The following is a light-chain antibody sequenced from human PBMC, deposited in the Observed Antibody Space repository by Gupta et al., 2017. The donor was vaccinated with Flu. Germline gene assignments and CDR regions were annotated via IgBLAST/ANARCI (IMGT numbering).Light chain of an antibody. CDR3: QSYEV. CDR1: SDSIASNY. V-gene: IGLV6-57*01. J-gene: IGLJ2*01. CDR2: EDN. Sequence: CTRSSDSIASNYVQWYQQRPGASPTTVIYEDNQSPSGVPDRFSGSIDRSSNSASLTISGLKTEDEADYYWQSYEVFGGGTKLTVL.